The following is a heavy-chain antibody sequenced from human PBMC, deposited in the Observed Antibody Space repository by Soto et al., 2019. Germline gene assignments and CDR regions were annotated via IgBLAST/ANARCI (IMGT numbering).Heavy chain of an antibody. Sequence: GESLKISCKGSGYSFTSYWIGLVRQMPGKGLEWMGIIYPGDSDTRYSPSFQGQVTISADKSISTAYLQWSSLKASDTAMYYCARHPRGYCSGGSCYSWFDYWGQGTLVTVSS. CDR3: ARHPRGYCSGGSCYSWFDY. CDR2: IYPGDSDT. J-gene: IGHJ4*02. V-gene: IGHV5-51*01. D-gene: IGHD2-15*01. CDR1: GYSFTSYW.